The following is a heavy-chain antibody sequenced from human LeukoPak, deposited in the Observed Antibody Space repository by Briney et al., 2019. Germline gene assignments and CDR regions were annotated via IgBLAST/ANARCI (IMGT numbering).Heavy chain of an antibody. J-gene: IGHJ4*02. V-gene: IGHV4-59*03. CDR3: AGVFSGRRPFEL. CDR2: IYYRGTT. D-gene: IGHD3-10*01. Sequence: SETPSLTCTVSGGSINDYDWNWLRQPPGKGLEWIGFIYYRGTTNNNPSLKSRVTTSIDTSKKQFSLNLSSVTAADTAIYYCAGVFSGRRPFELWGQGILVTVAS. CDR1: GGSINDYD.